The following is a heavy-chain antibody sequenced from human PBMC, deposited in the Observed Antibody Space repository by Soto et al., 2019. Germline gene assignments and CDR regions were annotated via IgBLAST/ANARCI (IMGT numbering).Heavy chain of an antibody. CDR3: ARARTYYYDSSGFDAFDI. CDR1: GYSFTSYW. V-gene: IGHV5-51*01. D-gene: IGHD3-22*01. J-gene: IGHJ3*02. CDR2: IYPGDSDT. Sequence: RESLKISCKGSGYSFTSYWIGWVRQMPGKGLEWMGIIYPGDSDTRYSPSFQGQVTISADKSISTAYLQWSSLKASDTAMYYCARARTYYYDSSGFDAFDIWGQGTMVTVSS.